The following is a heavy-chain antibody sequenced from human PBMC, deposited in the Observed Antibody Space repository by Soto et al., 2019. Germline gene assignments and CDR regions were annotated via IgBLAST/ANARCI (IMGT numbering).Heavy chain of an antibody. CDR3: ASPRSRVCTSGYYPFDY. Sequence: SESLSLTCLLSGDSKSNTTHSCSRHRQAPGKALGWVGSIWFSGSGTSHYNPSLQSRVTISVATSKNRFPLKLTSVAAGDTAVYYCASPRSRVCTSGYYPFDYWG. CDR2: IWFSGSGTS. V-gene: IGHV4-39*01. D-gene: IGHD3-3*01. J-gene: IGHJ4*01. CDR1: GDSKSNTTHS.